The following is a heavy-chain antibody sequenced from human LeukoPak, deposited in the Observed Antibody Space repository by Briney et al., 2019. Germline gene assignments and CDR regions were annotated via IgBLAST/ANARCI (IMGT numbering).Heavy chain of an antibody. CDR1: GFTFSSYW. CDR2: IKLDGSEK. V-gene: IGHV3-7*01. CDR3: ARDFFAFGGVIALLDY. J-gene: IGHJ4*02. D-gene: IGHD3-16*02. Sequence: GGSLRLSCAASGFTFSSYWMSWVRQAPGKGLEWVADIKLDGSEKYYVDSVKGRFTISRDNAKKSLYLQMNSLRDEDTAVYYCARDFFAFGGVIALLDYWGQGTLVTVSS.